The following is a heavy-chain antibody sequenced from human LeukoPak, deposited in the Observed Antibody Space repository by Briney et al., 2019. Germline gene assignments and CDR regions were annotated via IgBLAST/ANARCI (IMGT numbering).Heavy chain of an antibody. Sequence: GESLKISCKGSGYNFSRYWIAWVRQLPGKGLEWMGIIYPDDFDTRYSPTFQGQVTISVGNSISTAYLQWSSLEASDTAMYYCARHFGYDNWFDPWGQGTLVTVS. J-gene: IGHJ5*02. D-gene: IGHD3-16*01. CDR3: ARHFGYDNWFDP. CDR1: GYNFSRYW. V-gene: IGHV5-51*01. CDR2: IYPDDFDT.